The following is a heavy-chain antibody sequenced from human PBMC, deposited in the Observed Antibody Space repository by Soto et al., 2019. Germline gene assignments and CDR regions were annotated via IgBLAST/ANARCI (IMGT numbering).Heavy chain of an antibody. CDR1: GGSVTSYY. CDR3: ARWDGVSGHFDY. V-gene: IGHV4-59*02. J-gene: IGHJ4*02. CDR2: IFHRGNT. Sequence: PSETLSLTCSVSGGSVTSYYWSWTRQPPGKGLEWIGHIFHRGNTNYNPSLKSRVIISVDTSKNQFSLKLSSVTAADTAVFYCARWDGVSGHFDYWGQGTLVTVSS. D-gene: IGHD6-25*01.